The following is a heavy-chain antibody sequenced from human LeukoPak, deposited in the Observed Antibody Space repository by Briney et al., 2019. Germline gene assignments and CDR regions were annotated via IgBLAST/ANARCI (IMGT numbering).Heavy chain of an antibody. CDR1: GYTFTGYY. CDR3: ARTVGGGDGSDFDY. V-gene: IGHV1-18*04. D-gene: IGHD2-21*02. Sequence: ASVKVSCKASGYTFTGYYMHWVRQAPGQGLEWMGWISAYNGNTNYAQKLQGRVTMTTDTSTSTAYMELRSLRSDDTAVYYCARTVGGGDGSDFDYWGQGTLVTVSS. CDR2: ISAYNGNT. J-gene: IGHJ4*02.